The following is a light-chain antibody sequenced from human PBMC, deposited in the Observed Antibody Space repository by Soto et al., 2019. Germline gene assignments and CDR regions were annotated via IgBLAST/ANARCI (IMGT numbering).Light chain of an antibody. Sequence: QSALTQPASVSGSPGQSVTISCTGTRIDVGGFNYVSWYQQHPGKAPKLVIFEVNNRPSGISNRFFGSKSDNTASLTISGLQAEDEADYYCSSFTSGTSRYVFGTGTKLTVL. CDR2: EVN. V-gene: IGLV2-14*01. J-gene: IGLJ1*01. CDR1: RIDVGGFNY. CDR3: SSFTSGTSRYV.